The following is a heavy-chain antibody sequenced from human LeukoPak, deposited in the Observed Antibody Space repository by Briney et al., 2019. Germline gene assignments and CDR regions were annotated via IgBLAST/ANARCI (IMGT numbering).Heavy chain of an antibody. CDR2: IKQDGSEK. Sequence: PGGSLRLSCAAAGFTFSSNWMSWVRQAPGKGLEWVANIKQDGSEKYYVDSVKGRFTISRDNAKNSLYLQMNSLRAEDTAVYYCARDRGVLLWFGELFEPYDYWGQGTLVTVSS. V-gene: IGHV3-7*01. D-gene: IGHD3-10*01. J-gene: IGHJ4*02. CDR3: ARDRGVLLWFGELFEPYDY. CDR1: GFTFSSNW.